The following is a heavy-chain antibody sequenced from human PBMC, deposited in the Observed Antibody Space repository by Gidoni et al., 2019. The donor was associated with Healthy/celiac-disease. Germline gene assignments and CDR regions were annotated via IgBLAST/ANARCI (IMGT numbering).Heavy chain of an antibody. J-gene: IGHJ4*02. CDR3: ARSDHSSFSYFDY. CDR2: INHSGST. D-gene: IGHD6-6*01. Sequence: QVQLQQWGAGLLKPSATLSLTCAVYGGSFSGYYWSWIRQPPGKGLEWIGEINHSGSTNYNPSLKSRGTISVDTSKNQFSLKLSSVTAADTAVYYCARSDHSSFSYFDYWGQGTLVTVSS. V-gene: IGHV4-34*01. CDR1: GGSFSGYY.